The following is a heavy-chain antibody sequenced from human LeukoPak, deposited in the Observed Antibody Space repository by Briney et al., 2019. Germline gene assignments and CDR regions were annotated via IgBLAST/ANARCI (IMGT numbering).Heavy chain of an antibody. J-gene: IGHJ4*02. CDR2: VNPDGSTT. D-gene: IGHD5-12*01. CDR1: GFTFNRYY. V-gene: IGHV3-74*01. CDR3: ARGGDDIGDY. Sequence: GGSLTLSCVASGFTFNRYYMHWVRQAPGKGPVWVSRVNPDGSTTNYADSVKGRLTISRDNAKNTLDLQMNSLRVEDTAVYYCARGGDDIGDYWGQGTLVTVSS.